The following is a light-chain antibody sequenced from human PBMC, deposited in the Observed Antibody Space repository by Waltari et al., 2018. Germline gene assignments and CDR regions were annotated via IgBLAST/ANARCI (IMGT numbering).Light chain of an antibody. Sequence: DIQMTQSPSTLSASVGERITITCRASQSIERWLAWYQQKPGKAPKLLIYKTSTLESCVASRFSGSGYGTEFTLTISSLQPDDLATYYCQEYKTYRTFGQGTKVEIK. CDR1: QSIERW. CDR3: QEYKTYRT. CDR2: KTS. V-gene: IGKV1-5*03. J-gene: IGKJ1*01.